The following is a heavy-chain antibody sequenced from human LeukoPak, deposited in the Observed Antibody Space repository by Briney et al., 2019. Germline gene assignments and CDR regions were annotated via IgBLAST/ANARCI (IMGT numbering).Heavy chain of an antibody. CDR2: INSDGSST. J-gene: IGHJ4*02. CDR1: GFTFSSYW. V-gene: IGHV3-74*01. D-gene: IGHD5-12*01. CDR3: ARVFAVATPGY. Sequence: PGGSLRLSCAASGFTFSSYWTHWVRQAPAKGLVGLSRINSDGSSTSYAESVKGRFTISRDNAKNTLYLQMNSLRAEDTAVYYCARVFAVATPGYWGQGTLVTVSS.